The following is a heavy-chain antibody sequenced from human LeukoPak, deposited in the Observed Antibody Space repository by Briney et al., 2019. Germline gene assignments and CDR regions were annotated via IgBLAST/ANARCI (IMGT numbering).Heavy chain of an antibody. J-gene: IGHJ3*02. Sequence: ASVKVSCKASGYSFTNYGMNWVRQAPGQGLEWMGWINTNTGNPTYAQGFTGRFVFSLDTSVSTAYLQISSLKAEDTAVYYCARAKWPYYYGSGSYYTSAFDIWGQGTMVTVSS. D-gene: IGHD3-10*01. CDR3: ARAKWPYYYGSGSYYTSAFDI. V-gene: IGHV7-4-1*02. CDR2: INTNTGNP. CDR1: GYSFTNYG.